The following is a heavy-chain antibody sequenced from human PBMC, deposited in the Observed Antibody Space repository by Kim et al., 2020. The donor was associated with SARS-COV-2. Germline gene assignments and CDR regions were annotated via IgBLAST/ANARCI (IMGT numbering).Heavy chain of an antibody. V-gene: IGHV3-15*01. J-gene: IGHJ4*02. Sequence: TTVYAAPVQGRFTISIDGMNTRLFLQMNSLKAEDTAVYYCVADFLFQYFNYWGQGTLVTVSS. CDR3: VADFLFQYFNY. CDR2: TT.